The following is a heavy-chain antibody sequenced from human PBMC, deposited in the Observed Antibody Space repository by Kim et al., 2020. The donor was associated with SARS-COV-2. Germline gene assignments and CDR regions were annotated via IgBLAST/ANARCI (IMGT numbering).Heavy chain of an antibody. CDR2: INPNSGGT. V-gene: IGHV1-2*06. CDR3: ARGGAQPRDY. Sequence: ASVKVSCKASGYTLTDHYMHWVRQAPGHGLEWMGRINPNSGGTNYAQKFQGRVTVTRDTSISTDYMELSSLTSDDTAVYYCARGGAQPRDYWGQGTLVTVSS. J-gene: IGHJ4*02. D-gene: IGHD3-10*01. CDR1: GYTLTDHY.